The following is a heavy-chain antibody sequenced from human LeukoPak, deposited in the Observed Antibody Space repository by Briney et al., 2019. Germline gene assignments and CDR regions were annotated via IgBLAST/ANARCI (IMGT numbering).Heavy chain of an antibody. V-gene: IGHV3-7*04. CDR3: ARDLLTGYFTDLTTFDY. CDR2: IKQDGSEK. CDR1: GFTFSSYW. Sequence: GGSLRLSCAASGFTFSSYWMSWVRQAPGKGREWVANIKQDGSEKYYVDSVKGRFTISRDNAKNSLYVQMNSLRADDPAVYYCARDLLTGYFTDLTTFDYWGQGNLVTVSS. D-gene: IGHD3-9*01. J-gene: IGHJ4*02.